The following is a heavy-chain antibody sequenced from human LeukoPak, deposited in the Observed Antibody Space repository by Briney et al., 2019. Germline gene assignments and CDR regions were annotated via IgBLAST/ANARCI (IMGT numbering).Heavy chain of an antibody. V-gene: IGHV3-11*01. CDR1: GFTFGDYY. Sequence: GGSLRLSCAASGFTFGDYYMSWIRQAPGKGLEWVSYISSSGSTIYYADSVKGRFTISRDNAKSSLYLQMNSLRAEDTAVYYCARSGFSFGYHYFDLWGQGTLVTVSS. CDR3: ARSGFSFGYHYFDL. J-gene: IGHJ4*02. D-gene: IGHD5-18*01. CDR2: ISSSGSTI.